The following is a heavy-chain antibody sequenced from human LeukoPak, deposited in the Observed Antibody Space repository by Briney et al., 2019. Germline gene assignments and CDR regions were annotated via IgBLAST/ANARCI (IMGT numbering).Heavy chain of an antibody. J-gene: IGHJ5*02. CDR1: GGSISSYY. D-gene: IGHD2-21*01. V-gene: IGHV4-59*12. Sequence: SETLSLTCTVSGGSISSYYWRWIRQPPGKGLEWIGYIYYSGSTNYNPSLKSRVTISVDTSKNQFSLKLSSVTAADTAVYYCASYSRNRLDWFDPWGQGTLVTVSS. CDR3: ASYSRNRLDWFDP. CDR2: IYYSGST.